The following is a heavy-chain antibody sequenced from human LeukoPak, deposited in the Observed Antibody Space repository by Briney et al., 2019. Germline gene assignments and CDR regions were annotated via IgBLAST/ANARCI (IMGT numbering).Heavy chain of an antibody. CDR2: ISYDGGRT. CDR1: GFTFSNFA. V-gene: IGHV3-30*04. D-gene: IGHD3-22*01. Sequence: PGGSLRLSCTASGFTFSNFAMHWGRQAPGTGLEWVAVISYDGGRTDYTVSVNGRFTISRDNSKNTLYLQMNSLRTADTAVYYCARDRDYYDSSGFDYWGQGTLVTVSS. CDR3: ARDRDYYDSSGFDY. J-gene: IGHJ4*02.